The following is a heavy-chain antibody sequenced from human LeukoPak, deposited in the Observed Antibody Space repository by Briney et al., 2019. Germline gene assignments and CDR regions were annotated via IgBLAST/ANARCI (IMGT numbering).Heavy chain of an antibody. D-gene: IGHD4-17*01. CDR2: IKPDGSDT. Sequence: PGGSLRLSCGASGFTFTTHWIHWVRQAPGKGLVWVSRIKPDGSDTNYADSVKGRFTISRDNAKNPVYLQMNSLRADDTAVYYCAKDPNGDYVRAFDFWGQGTMVSVSS. CDR3: AKDPNGDYVRAFDF. J-gene: IGHJ3*01. V-gene: IGHV3-74*01. CDR1: GFTFTTHW.